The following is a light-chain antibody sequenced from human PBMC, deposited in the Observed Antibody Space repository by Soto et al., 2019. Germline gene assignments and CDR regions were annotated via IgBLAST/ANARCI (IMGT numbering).Light chain of an antibody. Sequence: EIVMTQSTATLSLSPGERATLSCRASQSVSSSYLAWYQQKPGQAPRLLIYGASSRATGIPDRFSGSGSGTDFTLTINRLEPEDFAVYYSQQYGSSITFGQGTRLEIK. V-gene: IGKV3-20*01. J-gene: IGKJ5*01. CDR3: QQYGSSIT. CDR2: GAS. CDR1: QSVSSSY.